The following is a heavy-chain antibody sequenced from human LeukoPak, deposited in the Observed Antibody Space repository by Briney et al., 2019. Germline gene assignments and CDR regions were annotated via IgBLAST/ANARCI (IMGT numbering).Heavy chain of an antibody. D-gene: IGHD6-19*01. CDR3: ARGRGWGILDS. CDR1: GYTFTSYY. V-gene: IGHV1-8*02. CDR2: MTPNSEKR. J-gene: IGHJ4*02. Sequence: GASVKVSCKASGYTFTSYYMHWVRQAAGHGLEWMSWMTPNSEKRAYAQKFQGRVTMTTNTSIDTAYMELSSLTFDDTAIYYCARGRGWGILDSWGQGHLVTVSS.